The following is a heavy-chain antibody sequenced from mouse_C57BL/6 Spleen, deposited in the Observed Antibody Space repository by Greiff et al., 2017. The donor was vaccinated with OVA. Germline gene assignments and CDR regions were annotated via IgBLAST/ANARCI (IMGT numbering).Heavy chain of an antibody. J-gene: IGHJ2*01. Sequence: VQLQQPGAELVKPGASVKLSCKASGYTFTSYWMHWVKQRPGQGLEWIGMIHPNSGSTNYNEKFKSKATLTVDKSSSTAYMQLSSLTSEDAAVYYCAKDYSYYFDYWGQGTTLTVSS. D-gene: IGHD2-12*01. CDR2: IHPNSGST. CDR3: AKDYSYYFDY. V-gene: IGHV1-64*01. CDR1: GYTFTSYW.